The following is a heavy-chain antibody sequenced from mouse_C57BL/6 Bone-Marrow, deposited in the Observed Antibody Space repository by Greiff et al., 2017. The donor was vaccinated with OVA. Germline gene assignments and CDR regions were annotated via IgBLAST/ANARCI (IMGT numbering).Heavy chain of an antibody. CDR3: ARARYYAMDY. Sequence: EVQVVESGGGLVKPGGSLKLSCAASGFTFSSYAMSWVRQTPEKRLEWVATISDGGGYTNYPDNVKGRFPFSRDNAKNNLYLQMSHLKSEDTAMYYCARARYYAMDYWGQGTSVTVSS. J-gene: IGHJ4*01. CDR2: ISDGGGYT. V-gene: IGHV5-4*01. CDR1: GFTFSSYA.